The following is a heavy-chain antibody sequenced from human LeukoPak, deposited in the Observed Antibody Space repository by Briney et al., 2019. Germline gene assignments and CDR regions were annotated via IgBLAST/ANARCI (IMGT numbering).Heavy chain of an antibody. Sequence: GGSLRLSCAASGFTFSSYAMSWVRQAPGKGLEWVSAISGSGGSTYYADSVKGRCTISRDNSKNTLYLQMNSLRAEDTAVYYCAKSYYDFWSGYYYYFDYWGQGTLVTVSS. CDR2: ISGSGGST. D-gene: IGHD3-3*01. J-gene: IGHJ4*02. V-gene: IGHV3-23*01. CDR1: GFTFSSYA. CDR3: AKSYYDFWSGYYYYFDY.